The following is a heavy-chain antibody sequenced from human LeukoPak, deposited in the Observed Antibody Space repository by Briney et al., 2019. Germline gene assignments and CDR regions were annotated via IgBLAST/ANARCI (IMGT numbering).Heavy chain of an antibody. J-gene: IGHJ4*02. V-gene: IGHV3-23*05. CDR3: ARRAGEYSHPYDY. Sequence: GGSLRLSCAASGFTFSSYAMSWVRQAPGKGLEWVSFIYSGGNTHYSDSVKGRFTISRDNSKNTLYLQMNSLRAEDTAIYYCARRAGEYSHPYDYWGQGTLVTVSS. D-gene: IGHD2-15*01. CDR2: IYSGGNT. CDR1: GFTFSSYA.